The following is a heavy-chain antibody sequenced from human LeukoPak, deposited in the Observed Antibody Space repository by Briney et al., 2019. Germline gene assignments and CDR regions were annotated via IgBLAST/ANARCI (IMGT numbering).Heavy chain of an antibody. CDR1: GFTFSSYW. CDR3: VSFYETF. Sequence: GGSLRLSCAASGFTFSSYWMHWVRQAPGKGLVWVSHINSDGSWTSYADSVKGRFTISKDNAKNTVYLQMNSLRAEDTAVYYCVSFYETFWGRGTLVTVSS. V-gene: IGHV3-74*01. D-gene: IGHD2/OR15-2a*01. J-gene: IGHJ4*02. CDR2: INSDGSWT.